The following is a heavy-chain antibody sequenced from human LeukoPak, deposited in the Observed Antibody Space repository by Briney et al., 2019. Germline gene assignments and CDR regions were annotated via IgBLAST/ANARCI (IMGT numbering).Heavy chain of an antibody. CDR3: ARDRPYFYFDY. CDR2: IYYSGST. D-gene: IGHD2-8*01. CDR1: GGSISSYY. J-gene: IGHJ4*02. Sequence: SETLSLTCTVSGGSISSYYWSWIRQPPGKGLEWIGYIYYSGSTNXNPSXXSRVTISVDTSKNQFSLKLSSVTAADTAVYYCARDRPYFYFDYWGQGTLVTVSS. V-gene: IGHV4-59*12.